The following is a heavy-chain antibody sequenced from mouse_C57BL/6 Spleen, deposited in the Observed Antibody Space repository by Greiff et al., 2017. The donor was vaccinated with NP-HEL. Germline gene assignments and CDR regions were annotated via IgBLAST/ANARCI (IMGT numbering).Heavy chain of an antibody. Sequence: EVKLVESGAELVRPGASVKLSCTASGFNIKASYMHWVKQRPERGLGGIGWIDPENGVTKYASKFQGKATITADPSSNPAYLQLSGLTCEGTAVYYCTTEYALDYWGQGTTLTVSS. D-gene: IGHD2-10*02. CDR2: IDPENGVT. CDR3: TTEYALDY. J-gene: IGHJ2*01. V-gene: IGHV14-4*01. CDR1: GFNIKASY.